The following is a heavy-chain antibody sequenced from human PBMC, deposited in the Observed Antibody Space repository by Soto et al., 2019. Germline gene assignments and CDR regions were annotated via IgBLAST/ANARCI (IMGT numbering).Heavy chain of an antibody. D-gene: IGHD3-9*01. J-gene: IGHJ4*02. CDR2: IYDSVNT. Sequence: CTVSGDSLSSGGHYWSWIRQHPGKGLEWIGHIYDSVNTYYSPSLRSRVTISADMSKNQFSLNLRSVTAADTAVYYCARVDHRGYFAILTDYWGQGTLVTVSS. CDR1: GDSLSSGGHY. V-gene: IGHV4-31*03. CDR3: ARVDHRGYFAILTDY.